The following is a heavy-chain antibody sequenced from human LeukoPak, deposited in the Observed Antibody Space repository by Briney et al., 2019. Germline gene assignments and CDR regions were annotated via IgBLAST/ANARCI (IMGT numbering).Heavy chain of an antibody. D-gene: IGHD3-10*02. CDR2: ISSSGSTI. Sequence: GGSLRLSCAASGFTFSSYEMNWVRQAPGKGLEWVSYISSSGSTIYYADSVKGRFTISRDNAKNSLYLQMNSLRAGDTAVYYCAEVGITMIGGVWGKGTTVTISS. V-gene: IGHV3-48*03. CDR3: AEVGITMIGGV. J-gene: IGHJ6*04. CDR1: GFTFSSYE.